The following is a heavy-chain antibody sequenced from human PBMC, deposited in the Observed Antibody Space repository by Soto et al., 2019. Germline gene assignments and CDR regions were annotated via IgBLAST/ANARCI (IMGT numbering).Heavy chain of an antibody. Sequence: SETLSLTCTVSGGSISSGGYYWSWIRQHPGKGLEWIGYVYYSGSTYYNPSLKSRVTISVDTSKNQFSLKLSSVTAADTAVFYCASSRGYSYGQLDYWGQGTLVTVSS. CDR1: GGSISSGGYY. CDR2: VYYSGST. CDR3: ASSRGYSYGQLDY. V-gene: IGHV4-31*03. D-gene: IGHD5-18*01. J-gene: IGHJ4*02.